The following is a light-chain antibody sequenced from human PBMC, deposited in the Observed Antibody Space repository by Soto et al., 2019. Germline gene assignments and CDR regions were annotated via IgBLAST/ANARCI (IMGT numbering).Light chain of an antibody. J-gene: IGLJ1*01. CDR3: SSYTSSSTPYV. CDR1: SRDGGGYNY. V-gene: IGLV2-14*01. Sequence: SLLAQPASLSGSPGQSITISFTGNSRDGGGYNYVSWYQKHPSKNPKNKNYEVSKRPPRGSKSFSGSKSGKTASPTIYGLQAEDEADYYCSSYTSSSTPYVFGTGTKVTVL. CDR2: EVS.